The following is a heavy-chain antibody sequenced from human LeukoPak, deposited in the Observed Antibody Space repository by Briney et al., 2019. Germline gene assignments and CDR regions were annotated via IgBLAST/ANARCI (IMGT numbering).Heavy chain of an antibody. CDR3: AREGLVSWGFDP. D-gene: IGHD1-26*01. Sequence: PSETLSLTCTVSGYSISSGYYWGWIRQPPGKGLEWIGSIYHSGSTYYNPSLKSRVTISVDTSKNEFSLKLTSVTAADTAVYYCAREGLVSWGFDPWGQGTLVTVSS. CDR2: IYHSGST. V-gene: IGHV4-38-2*02. J-gene: IGHJ5*02. CDR1: GYSISSGYY.